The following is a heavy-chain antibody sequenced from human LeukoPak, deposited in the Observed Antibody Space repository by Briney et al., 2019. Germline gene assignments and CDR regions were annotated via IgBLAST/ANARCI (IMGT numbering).Heavy chain of an antibody. CDR3: ARGALAVAVDY. V-gene: IGHV4-61*01. J-gene: IGHJ4*02. Sequence: SETLSLTCSVSSDSISGSIRRYYWNWIRQPPGKGLEWIGYISYNGGTRYNPSLKSRVTISIDTSKSQFSLKLSSVTAADTAVYYCARGALAVAVDYWGQGTLVTVSS. D-gene: IGHD6-19*01. CDR1: SDSISGSIRRYY. CDR2: ISYNGGT.